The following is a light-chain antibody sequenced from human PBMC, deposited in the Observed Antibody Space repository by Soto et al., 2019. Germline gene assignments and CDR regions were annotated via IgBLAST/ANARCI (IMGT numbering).Light chain of an antibody. CDR1: QSVSTN. J-gene: IGKJ5*01. V-gene: IGKV3D-15*01. Sequence: EIVMTQFPATLSESPGERDTLSCRASQSVSTNVAWYQQKPGEAPRLLIFDASARAVDIPGRFSGSVSGTEFTLTISSLQPEDYATYYCQQFHSFPITFGQGTRLEIK. CDR3: QQFHSFPIT. CDR2: DAS.